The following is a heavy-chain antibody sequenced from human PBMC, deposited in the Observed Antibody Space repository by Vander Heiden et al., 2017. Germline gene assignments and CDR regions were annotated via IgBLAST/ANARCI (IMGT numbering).Heavy chain of an antibody. CDR1: GFTFSSYG. CDR3: ARNLPEIDYGDYGGYFDL. Sequence: QVQLVESGGGVVQPGRSLRLSCAASGFTFSSYGMHWVRPVPGKGLEWVAVIWYDGSNKYYADSVKGRFTISRDNSKNTLYLQMNSLRAEDTAVYYCARNLPEIDYGDYGGYFDLWGRGTLVTVSS. J-gene: IGHJ2*01. D-gene: IGHD4-17*01. CDR2: IWYDGSNK. V-gene: IGHV3-33*01.